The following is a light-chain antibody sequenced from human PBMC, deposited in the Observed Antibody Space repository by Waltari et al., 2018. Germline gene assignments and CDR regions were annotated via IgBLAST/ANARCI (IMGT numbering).Light chain of an antibody. CDR3: AAWDDSLNGLYV. Sequence: QSVLTQPPSASGTPGQRLTIPCSGSTPPIGRNTVNWYQQLPGTAPNLLLYSSNQRPSGVPDRFSGSKSGTSASLAISGLQSEDEADYYCAAWDDSLNGLYVFGPGTKVTVL. V-gene: IGLV1-44*01. CDR1: TPPIGRNT. J-gene: IGLJ1*01. CDR2: SSN.